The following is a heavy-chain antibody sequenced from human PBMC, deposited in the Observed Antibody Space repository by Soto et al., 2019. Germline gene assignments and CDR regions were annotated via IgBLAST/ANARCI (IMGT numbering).Heavy chain of an antibody. CDR1: GGTFSSYA. J-gene: IGHJ6*02. Sequence: QVQLVQSGAEVKKRGSSVKVSCKASGGTFSSYAISWVRQAPGQGLEWMGGIIPIFGTANYAQKFQGRVTITADESTSTAYMELSSLRSEDTAVYYCARDGTGYSSSWYYYYGMDVWGQGTTVTVSS. D-gene: IGHD6-13*01. V-gene: IGHV1-69*01. CDR3: ARDGTGYSSSWYYYYGMDV. CDR2: IIPIFGTA.